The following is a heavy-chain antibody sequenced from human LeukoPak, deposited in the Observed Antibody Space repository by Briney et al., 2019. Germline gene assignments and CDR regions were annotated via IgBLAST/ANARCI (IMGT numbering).Heavy chain of an antibody. Sequence: PSETLSLTCAVYGGSVSGYYWSWIRQPPGKGLEWIGEINHSGSTNYNPSLKSRVTISVDTSKNQFSLKLSSVTAADTAVYYCARISRGAHFDYWGQGTLVTVSS. J-gene: IGHJ4*02. V-gene: IGHV4-34*01. CDR2: INHSGST. D-gene: IGHD5-12*01. CDR3: ARISRGAHFDY. CDR1: GGSVSGYY.